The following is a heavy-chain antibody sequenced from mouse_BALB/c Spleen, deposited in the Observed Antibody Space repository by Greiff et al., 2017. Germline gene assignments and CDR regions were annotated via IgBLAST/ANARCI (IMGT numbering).Heavy chain of an antibody. J-gene: IGHJ4*01. V-gene: IGHV2-6-2*01. CDR3: ARHNYYGSSYDYAMDY. CDR2: IWSDGST. D-gene: IGHD1-1*01. Sequence: VKLQESGPDLVAPSQSLSITCTVSGFSLTSYGVHWVRQPPGKGLEWLVVIWSDGSTTYNSALKSRLSISKDNSKSQVFLKMNSLQTDDTAMYYCARHNYYGSSYDYAMDYWGQGTSVTVSS. CDR1: GFSLTSYG.